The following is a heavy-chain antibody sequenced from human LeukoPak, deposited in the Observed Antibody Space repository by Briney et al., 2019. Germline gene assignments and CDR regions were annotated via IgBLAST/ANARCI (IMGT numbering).Heavy chain of an antibody. Sequence: PGRSLRLSCAASGFTFSSYGMHWVRQAAGKGLEWVAVLSYDGSNKYYADSVKGRFTISRDNSKNTLYLQMNSLRAEDTAVYYCAKPFVKRITIFGVAPLPDCWGQGTLVTVSS. D-gene: IGHD3-3*01. CDR1: GFTFSSYG. V-gene: IGHV3-30*18. CDR2: LSYDGSNK. CDR3: AKPFVKRITIFGVAPLPDC. J-gene: IGHJ4*02.